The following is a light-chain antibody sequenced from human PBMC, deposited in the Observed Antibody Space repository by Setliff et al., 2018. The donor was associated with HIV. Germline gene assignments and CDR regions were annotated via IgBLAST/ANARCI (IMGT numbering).Light chain of an antibody. CDR2: GNH. V-gene: IGLV1-44*01. J-gene: IGLJ2*01. CDR1: RSSIGSNT. Sequence: QSALAQAPSASGTPGQRVTISCSGSRSSIGSNTVNWYQPLPGAAPKLLIYGNHQRPSGVPGRFSGSKSGTSASLAISGLQSEDEADYFCAAWDDGLKGVIFGGGTKVTVL. CDR3: AAWDDGLKGVI.